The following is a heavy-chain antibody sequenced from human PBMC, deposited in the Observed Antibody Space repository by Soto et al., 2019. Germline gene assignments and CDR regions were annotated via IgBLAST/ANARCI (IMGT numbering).Heavy chain of an antibody. Sequence: ALSLTRAIFGVRVSSQSVAWNSISQSPARGRDLLGRTYYRSKWHDKYAESANNRITINPETSNNQLYLQLNSVTPDDTAVYYCVRVCFEQQMCHFDSWGQGILVTVSS. D-gene: IGHD6-13*01. CDR2: TYYRSKWHD. CDR3: VRVCFEQQMCHFDS. J-gene: IGHJ4*01. V-gene: IGHV6-1*01. CDR1: GVRVSSQSVA.